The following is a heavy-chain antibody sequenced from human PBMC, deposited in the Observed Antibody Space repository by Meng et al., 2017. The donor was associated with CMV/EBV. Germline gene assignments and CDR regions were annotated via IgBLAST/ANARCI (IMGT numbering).Heavy chain of an antibody. CDR3: SRAAGGAQLRLEY. V-gene: IGHV3-53*01. J-gene: IGHJ4*02. CDR1: DFTVSTYY. CDR2: IYSGGTT. Sequence: GESLKISCVAFDFTVSTYYMSWVRQAPGKGLEWVSIIYSGGTTYYADSVKGRFTISRDNSQNTVYLQMNSLNAEDTAVYYCSRAAGGAQLRLEYWGQGTLVTVSS. D-gene: IGHD6-13*01.